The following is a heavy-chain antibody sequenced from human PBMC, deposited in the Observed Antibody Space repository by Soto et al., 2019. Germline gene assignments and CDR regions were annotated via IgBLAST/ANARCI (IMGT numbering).Heavy chain of an antibody. CDR1: GFTVSSNY. CDR3: ARLGYCSGGSCYSDSLGY. D-gene: IGHD2-15*01. V-gene: IGHV3-53*01. J-gene: IGHJ4*02. CDR2: IYSGGST. Sequence: GGSLRLSCAASGFTVSSNYMSWVRQAPGKGLEWVSVIYSGGSTYYADSVKGRFTISRDNSKNTLYLQMNSLRAEDTAVYYCARLGYCSGGSCYSDSLGYWGQGTLVTVSS.